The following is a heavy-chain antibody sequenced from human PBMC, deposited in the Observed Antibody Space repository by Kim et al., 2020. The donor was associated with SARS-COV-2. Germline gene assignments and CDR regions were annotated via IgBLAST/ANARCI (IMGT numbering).Heavy chain of an antibody. Sequence: GGSLRLSCVASGFTFNDYTMTWVRQIPGKGLEWISAINGAAESTSYSDSVKGRFTISRDNSKNTVFLQMDGLRAEATALYYCAKVYYYRSGSLGDWGQGTLVPVSS. D-gene: IGHD3-10*01. CDR3: AKVYYYRSGSLGD. CDR2: INGAAEST. V-gene: IGHV3-23*01. J-gene: IGHJ4*02. CDR1: GFTFNDYT.